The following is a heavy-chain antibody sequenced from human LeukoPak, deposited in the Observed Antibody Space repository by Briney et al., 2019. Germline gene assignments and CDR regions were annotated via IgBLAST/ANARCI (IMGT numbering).Heavy chain of an antibody. D-gene: IGHD4-17*01. CDR1: GFTFSNYW. CDR3: ARAVTTALDY. CDR2: IKENGSEQ. J-gene: IGHJ4*02. Sequence: GGSLRLSCAASGFTFSNYWMTWVHQAPGKGLEWVANIKENGSEQKYVDSLKGRFTISRDNTKNSLYPRMNSLRAEDTAVYFCARAVTTALDYWGQGALVTVSS. V-gene: IGHV3-7*01.